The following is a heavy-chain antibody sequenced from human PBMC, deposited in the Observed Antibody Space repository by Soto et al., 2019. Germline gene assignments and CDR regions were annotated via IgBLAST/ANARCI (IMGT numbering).Heavy chain of an antibody. CDR2: ISSSSSYI. V-gene: IGHV3-21*01. CDR3: ARNDYGDYGPIVH. D-gene: IGHD4-17*01. J-gene: IGHJ5*02. CDR1: GFTFSSYS. Sequence: GGSLRLSCAASGFTFSSYSMNWVRQAPGKGLEWVSSISSSSSYIYYADSVKGRFTISRDNAKNSLYLQMNSLRAEDTAVYYCARNDYGDYGPIVHWGQGTLVTVSS.